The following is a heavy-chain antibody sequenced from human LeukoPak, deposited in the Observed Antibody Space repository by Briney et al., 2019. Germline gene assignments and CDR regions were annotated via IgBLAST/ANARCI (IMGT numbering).Heavy chain of an antibody. CDR3: HYYDSQGFGY. CDR2: INPNSGGT. J-gene: IGHJ4*02. D-gene: IGHD3-22*01. CDR1: GYTFTGYY. Sequence: ASVKVSCKVSGYTFTGYYMHWVRQAPGQGLEWMGWINPNSGGTNYAQKFQGRVTMTRDTSISTAYMEVSRLRSDATAVYYCHYYDSQGFGYWGQGSLVTVSS. V-gene: IGHV1-2*02.